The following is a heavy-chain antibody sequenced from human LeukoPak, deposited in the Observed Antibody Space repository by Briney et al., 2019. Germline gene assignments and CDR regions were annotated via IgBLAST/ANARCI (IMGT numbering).Heavy chain of an antibody. Sequence: SVKVSCKASGGTFSSYAISWVRQVPGQGLEWMGGIIPIFGTANYAQKFQGRFTITTDESTNTAYMELSSLRFEDTAVYYCARGDNDGWYSDYWGQGTLVTVSS. CDR3: ARGDNDGWYSDY. CDR1: GGTFSSYA. J-gene: IGHJ4*02. V-gene: IGHV1-69*05. CDR2: IIPIFGTA. D-gene: IGHD5-24*01.